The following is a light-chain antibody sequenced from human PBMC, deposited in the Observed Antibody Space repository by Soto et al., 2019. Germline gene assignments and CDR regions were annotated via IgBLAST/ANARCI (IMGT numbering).Light chain of an antibody. Sequence: TQSPATLSVSPGERATLSCRASQSVSSNLAWYQQKPGQAPRLLIYGASTRATGIPARFSGSGSGTEFTLTISSLQSEDFAVYYCQQYNNWPPWTFGQGTKVEIK. J-gene: IGKJ1*01. V-gene: IGKV3-15*01. CDR2: GAS. CDR1: QSVSSN. CDR3: QQYNNWPPWT.